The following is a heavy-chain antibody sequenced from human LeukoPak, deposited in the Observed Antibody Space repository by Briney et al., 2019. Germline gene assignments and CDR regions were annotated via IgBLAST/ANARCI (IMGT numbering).Heavy chain of an antibody. V-gene: IGHV3-11*01. CDR1: GFTFSDYY. CDR2: ISSSGSTI. CDR3: ARDLYNYDSSGSGMDV. Sequence: GGSLRLSCAAYGFTFSDYYMNWIRQAPGKGLEWVSYISSSGSTIYYGDSVKGRFTISRDNAKNSLYLQMNSLRAEDTAVYYCARDLYNYDSSGSGMDVWGQGTTVTVSS. J-gene: IGHJ6*02. D-gene: IGHD3-22*01.